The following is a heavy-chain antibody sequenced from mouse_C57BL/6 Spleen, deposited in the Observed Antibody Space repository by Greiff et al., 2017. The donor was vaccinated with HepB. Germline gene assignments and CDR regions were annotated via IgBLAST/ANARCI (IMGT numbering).Heavy chain of an antibody. Sequence: VQLKESGGGLVKPGGSLKLSCAASGFTFSSYAMSWVRQTPEKRLEWVATISDGGSYTYYPDNVKGRFTISRDNAKNNLYLQMSHLKSEDTAMYYCARADYGNYVRIFDVWGTGTTVTVSS. CDR2: ISDGGSYT. D-gene: IGHD2-1*01. J-gene: IGHJ1*03. CDR1: GFTFSSYA. CDR3: ARADYGNYVRIFDV. V-gene: IGHV5-4*01.